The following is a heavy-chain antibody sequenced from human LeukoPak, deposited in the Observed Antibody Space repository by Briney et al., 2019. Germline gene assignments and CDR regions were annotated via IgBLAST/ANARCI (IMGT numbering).Heavy chain of an antibody. CDR3: ARDTSSWYGDYYYYYGMDV. Sequence: SETLSLTCTVSGGSISSYYWSWIRQPPGKGLEWIGYIYYRGSTNYNPSLKSRVTISVDTSKNQFSLKLSSVTAADTAVYYCARDTSSWYGDYYYYYGMDVWGQGTTVTVSS. D-gene: IGHD6-13*01. J-gene: IGHJ6*02. CDR1: GGSISSYY. CDR2: IYYRGST. V-gene: IGHV4-59*01.